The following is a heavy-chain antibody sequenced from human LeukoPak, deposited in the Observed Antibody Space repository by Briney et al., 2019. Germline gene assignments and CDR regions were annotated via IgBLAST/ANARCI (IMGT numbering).Heavy chain of an antibody. CDR1: GYTFTSYG. CDR3: ARLDPMVRGVIGPLDY. J-gene: IGHJ4*02. CDR2: ISAYNGNT. Sequence: ASVKVSCKASGYTFTSYGISWVRQAPGQGLEWMGWISAYNGNTNYAQKLQGRVTMTTDTSTSTAYMELRSLRSDDTAVYYCARLDPMVRGVIGPLDYWGQGTLVTVSS. D-gene: IGHD3-10*01. V-gene: IGHV1-18*01.